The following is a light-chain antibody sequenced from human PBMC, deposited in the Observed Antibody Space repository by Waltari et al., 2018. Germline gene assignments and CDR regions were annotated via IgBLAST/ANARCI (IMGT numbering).Light chain of an antibody. Sequence: EIVFTQSPGPVSLSPGESATLSCRASQSVTSNHLAWYQQKPGQAPRLLIYGASSRATAIPDRFSGSGSGTDFTLTISRLEAEDFAVYYCQQYGSSPRTFGQGTKVEIK. CDR3: QQYGSSPRT. V-gene: IGKV3-20*01. J-gene: IGKJ1*01. CDR1: QSVTSNH. CDR2: GAS.